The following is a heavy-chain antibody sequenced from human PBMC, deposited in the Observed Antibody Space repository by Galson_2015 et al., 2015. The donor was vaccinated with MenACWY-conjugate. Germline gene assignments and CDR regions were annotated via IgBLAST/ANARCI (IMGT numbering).Heavy chain of an antibody. CDR3: ATRRRYGPLTGLKVWAVDA. Sequence: QSGAEVKKPGESLTISCRASDYTFPSFWIAWVRQTPGKGLELMGLIYPGDSDTRYSPSFQGQVTFSTDNSIRTAYLHWNSLKDSDSGMYDCATRRRYGPLTGLKVWAVDAWGPGTLVSVSS. CDR1: DYTFPSFW. D-gene: IGHD1-20*01. V-gene: IGHV5-51*01. CDR2: IYPGDSDT. J-gene: IGHJ3*01.